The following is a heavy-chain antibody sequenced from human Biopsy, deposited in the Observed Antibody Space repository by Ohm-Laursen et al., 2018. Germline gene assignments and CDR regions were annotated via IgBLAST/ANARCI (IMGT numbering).Heavy chain of an antibody. D-gene: IGHD5/OR15-5a*01. CDR1: GFTFRTYS. CDR2: ISYDQITK. J-gene: IGHJ6*02. V-gene: IGHV3-30*18. CDR3: AKNLSVYYYCGIDV. Sequence: SLRLSCAASGFTFRTYSMHWVRLAPGKGLEWVAGISYDQITKNYADSVRGRFTISRDNSKNTLYLQVNSLRAEDTAVYYCAKNLSVYYYCGIDVWGQGTTVTVSS.